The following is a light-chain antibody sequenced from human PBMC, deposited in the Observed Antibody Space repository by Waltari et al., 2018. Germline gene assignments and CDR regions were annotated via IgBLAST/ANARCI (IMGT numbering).Light chain of an antibody. V-gene: IGKV3-11*01. Sequence: EIVLTQSPATLSLSPGERATLSCRASQSVSRYLAWYQQKPGQAPRLLIHDASNRATGIPAKFSGSGSGTDFTLTISRLQPEDSAVYYCQQRSNWLTFGGGTKVEIK. CDR3: QQRSNWLT. J-gene: IGKJ4*01. CDR2: DAS. CDR1: QSVSRY.